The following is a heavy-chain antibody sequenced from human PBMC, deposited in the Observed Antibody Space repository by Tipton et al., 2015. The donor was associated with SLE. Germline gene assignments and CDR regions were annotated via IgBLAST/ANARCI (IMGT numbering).Heavy chain of an antibody. D-gene: IGHD2-8*02. CDR2: IYSGGDIT. J-gene: IGHJ4*02. Sequence: SLRLSCAASGFTFSNYAMSWVRQAPGKGLEWVSVIYSGGDITYYADFVKGRFTISRDNSKNTLYLQMNSLRAEDTAVYYCAKGLVRAAFADWGPGTLVTVSS. CDR3: AKGLVRAAFAD. V-gene: IGHV3-23*03. CDR1: GFTFSNYA.